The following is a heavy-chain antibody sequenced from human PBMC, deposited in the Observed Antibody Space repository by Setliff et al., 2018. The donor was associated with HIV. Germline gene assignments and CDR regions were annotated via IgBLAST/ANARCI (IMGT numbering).Heavy chain of an antibody. CDR1: GYTFTSYY. D-gene: IGHD2-15*01. CDR2: INPNGGST. V-gene: IGHV1-46*01. Sequence: ASVKVSCKASGYTFTSYYIHCVRQAPGQGPEWVGIINPNGGSTNYAQKFQGRVALTRDTSTGTVYMELRSLRSEDTAVYYCARDRGGSWTFDHWGQGTLVTVSS. J-gene: IGHJ4*02. CDR3: ARDRGGSWTFDH.